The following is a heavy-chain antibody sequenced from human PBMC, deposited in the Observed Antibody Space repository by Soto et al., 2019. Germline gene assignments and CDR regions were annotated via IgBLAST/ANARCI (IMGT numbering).Heavy chain of an antibody. V-gene: IGHV3-11*01. CDR1: GFTFSDYY. CDR2: ISSSGSTI. CDR3: AKDHAYCSSTSCPEYFQH. D-gene: IGHD2-2*01. J-gene: IGHJ1*01. Sequence: PGGPLRLSCAASGFTFSDYYMSWIRQAPGKGLEWVSYISSSGSTIYYADSVKGRFTISRDNAKNSLYLQMNSLRAEDTAVYYCAKDHAYCSSTSCPEYFQHWGQGTLVTVS.